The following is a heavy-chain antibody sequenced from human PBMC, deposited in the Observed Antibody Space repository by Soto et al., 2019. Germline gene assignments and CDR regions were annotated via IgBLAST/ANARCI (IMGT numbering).Heavy chain of an antibody. V-gene: IGHV4-31*03. D-gene: IGHD3-22*01. Sequence: SETLSLTCTFSCGSISSGGYYWSWIRPHPGKGLEWIGYIYYSGSTYYNPSLKSRVTISVDTSKKQFSLKLSSVTAADTAVYYCARYDYYDSSGYYVYFDYWGQGTLVTVSS. CDR2: IYYSGST. CDR3: ARYDYYDSSGYYVYFDY. CDR1: CGSISSGGYY. J-gene: IGHJ4*02.